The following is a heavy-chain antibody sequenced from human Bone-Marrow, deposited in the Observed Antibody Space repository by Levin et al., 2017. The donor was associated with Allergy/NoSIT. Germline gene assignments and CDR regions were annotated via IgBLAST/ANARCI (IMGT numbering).Heavy chain of an antibody. D-gene: IGHD2-15*01. CDR1: GFSFDDYA. J-gene: IGHJ2*01. V-gene: IGHV3-9*01. CDR2: ISWNSDTI. CDR3: AKGPTRICPGGGGGCHSSWYLDL. Sequence: PGGSLRLSCGASGFSFDDYAMHWVRQTPGKGLEWVSGISWNSDTIGYADSIRGRFTISRDNAKKSLFLQMDSLRPEDTALYFCAKGPTRICPGGGGGCHSSWYLDLWGRGTLVTVSS.